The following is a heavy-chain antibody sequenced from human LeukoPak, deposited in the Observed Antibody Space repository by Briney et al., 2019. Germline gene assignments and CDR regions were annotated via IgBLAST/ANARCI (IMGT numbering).Heavy chain of an antibody. V-gene: IGHV3-64*01. CDR2: INSDGSST. J-gene: IGHJ4*02. D-gene: IGHD6-13*01. CDR3: ARGSRSSWYLRAYFDY. CDR1: GFTFSTYD. Sequence: PGGSLRLSCAASGFTFSTYDMHWVRQAPGQGLEYVSAINSDGSSTYYANSVKGRLTISRDNSKNRLYLQMGSLRADDMAVYYCARGSRSSWYLRAYFDYWGQGTLVTVSS.